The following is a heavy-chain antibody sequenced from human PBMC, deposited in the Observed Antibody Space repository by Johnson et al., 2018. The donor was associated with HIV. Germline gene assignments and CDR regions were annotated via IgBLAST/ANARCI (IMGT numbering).Heavy chain of an antibody. J-gene: IGHJ3*02. Sequence: QVQLVESGGGVVRPGGSLRLSCAASGFIFNNYGMHWVRQAPGKGLEWVSVIYSGGSTYYADSVQGRFTISRDNAKNSLYLQMNSLRVEDTALYYCARDTWDLQDDDAFDIWGQGTMVTVSS. CDR1: GFIFNNYG. D-gene: IGHD1-26*01. CDR3: ARDTWDLQDDDAFDI. CDR2: IYSGGST. V-gene: IGHV3-NL1*01.